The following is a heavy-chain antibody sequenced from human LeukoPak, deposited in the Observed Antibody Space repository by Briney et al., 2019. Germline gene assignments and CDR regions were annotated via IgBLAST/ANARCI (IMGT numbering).Heavy chain of an antibody. Sequence: SETLSLTCTVAGGSISSYYWSWIRQPPGKGLEWIGYIYYSGSTNYNPSLKSRVTISVDTSKNQFSLKLSSVTAADTAVYCCARRYSSSWYFDYWGQGTLVTVSS. CDR3: ARRYSSSWYFDY. D-gene: IGHD6-13*01. CDR1: GGSISSYY. V-gene: IGHV4-59*01. J-gene: IGHJ4*02. CDR2: IYYSGST.